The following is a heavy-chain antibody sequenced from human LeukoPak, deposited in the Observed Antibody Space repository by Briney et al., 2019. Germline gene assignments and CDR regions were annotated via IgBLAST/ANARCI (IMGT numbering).Heavy chain of an antibody. CDR1: GGSISSYY. CDR2: IYYSGST. J-gene: IGHJ3*02. V-gene: IGHV4-59*01. CDR3: ARVSGSSTRAFDI. D-gene: IGHD1-26*01. Sequence: SETLSLTCTVSGGSISSYYWSWIRQPPGKGLEWIGYIYYSGSTNYNPSLKSRVTISVDTSKNQFSLKLSSVTAADTAVYYCARVSGSSTRAFDIWGQGTMVTVSS.